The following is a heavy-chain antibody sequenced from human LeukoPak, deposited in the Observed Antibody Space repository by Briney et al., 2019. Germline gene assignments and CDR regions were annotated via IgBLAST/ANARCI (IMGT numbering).Heavy chain of an antibody. D-gene: IGHD6-13*01. Sequence: SGGSLRLSCAASGFTFSSYSMNWVRQAPGEGLEWVSSISSSSTYIYYADSVKGRFTTSRDNAKNSLYLQMNSLRAEDTAVYYCARWDSIAAAGYYYYGMDVWGQGTTVTVSS. CDR1: GFTFSSYS. V-gene: IGHV3-21*01. CDR2: ISSSSTYI. J-gene: IGHJ6*02. CDR3: ARWDSIAAAGYYYYGMDV.